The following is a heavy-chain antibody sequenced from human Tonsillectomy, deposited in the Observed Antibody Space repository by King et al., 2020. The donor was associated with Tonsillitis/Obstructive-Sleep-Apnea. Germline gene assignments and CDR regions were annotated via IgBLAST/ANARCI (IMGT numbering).Heavy chain of an antibody. CDR3: ARDRGSDWDFDY. Sequence: VQLVQSGGGVVQPGRSLRLSCAASGFTFSNYGMHWVRQAPGKGLEWVAVIWYDGSNKNYGESVKGRFTISRDYSKNTLYLQMNSLRAEDTAVYYCARDRGSDWDFDYWGQGTLVTVSS. CDR1: GFTFSNYG. D-gene: IGHD6-19*01. V-gene: IGHV3-33*01. J-gene: IGHJ4*02. CDR2: IWYDGSNK.